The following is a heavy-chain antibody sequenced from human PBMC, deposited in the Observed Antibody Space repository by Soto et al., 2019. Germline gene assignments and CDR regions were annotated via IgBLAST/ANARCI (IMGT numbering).Heavy chain of an antibody. Sequence: LSLTCTVSGGSINTFYWSWVRQPAGKGLEWIGRIFSSGSTSFNPSLESRVAMSVDTSKNQFSLKLSSVTAADTAVYYCARGVNWNYDCWGQGTLVTVSS. CDR3: ARGVNWNYDC. D-gene: IGHD1-7*01. J-gene: IGHJ4*02. V-gene: IGHV4-4*07. CDR1: GGSINTFY. CDR2: IFSSGST.